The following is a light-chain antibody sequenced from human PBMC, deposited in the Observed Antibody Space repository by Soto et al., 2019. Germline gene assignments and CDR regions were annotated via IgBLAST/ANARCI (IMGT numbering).Light chain of an antibody. CDR2: AIS. V-gene: IGLV2-14*01. CDR3: SSYTSSSTGV. CDR1: SSDVGGYNY. Sequence: QSALTQPASVSGSPGQSITISCTGTSSDVGGYNYVSWYQHHPGKAPRLMTYAISNRPSGVSSRFSGSKSGNTASLTISGLQAEDEADYYCSSYTSSSTGVFGGGTKLTVL. J-gene: IGLJ3*02.